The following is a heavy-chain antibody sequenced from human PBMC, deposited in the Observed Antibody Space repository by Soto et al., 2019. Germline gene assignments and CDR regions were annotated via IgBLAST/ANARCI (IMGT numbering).Heavy chain of an antibody. D-gene: IGHD3-22*01. CDR3: ASTAGYYYDSSGYKGFDY. J-gene: IGHJ4*02. CDR2: ISGSGGIT. Sequence: GGSLRLSCAASGFTFSSYAMSWVRQAPGKGLEWVSAISGSGGITYYADSVKGRFTISRDNSKNTLYLQMNSLRAEDTAVYYCASTAGYYYDSSGYKGFDYWGQGTLVTVSS. V-gene: IGHV3-23*01. CDR1: GFTFSSYA.